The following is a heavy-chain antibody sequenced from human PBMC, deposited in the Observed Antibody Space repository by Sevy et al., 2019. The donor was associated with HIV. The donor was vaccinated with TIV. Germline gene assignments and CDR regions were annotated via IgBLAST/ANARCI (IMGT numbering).Heavy chain of an antibody. V-gene: IGHV3-11*01. CDR1: GFALSDYY. J-gene: IGHJ6*02. D-gene: IGHD4-17*01. Sequence: GGSLRLSCVASGFALSDYYMSWIRQAPGKGLQWISYISGSGDTIYYADSVKGRFTISRDNAKNSLCLQMNSLRAEDTAVDYCARDHVKDGDLSDYHYYAMDDWGQGTTVTVSS. CDR3: ARDHVKDGDLSDYHYYAMDD. CDR2: ISGSGDTI.